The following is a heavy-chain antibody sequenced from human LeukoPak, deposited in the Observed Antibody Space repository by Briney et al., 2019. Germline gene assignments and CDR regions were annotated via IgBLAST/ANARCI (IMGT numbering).Heavy chain of an antibody. V-gene: IGHV3-30*02. CDR1: GFTFSRYG. D-gene: IGHD3-3*01. J-gene: IGHJ6*03. Sequence: PGGSLRLSCAASGFTFSRYGIHWVRQAPGKGLEWVAFIRYDGINKYYADSVKGRFTFSRDNFKNTLYLQMNSLRAEDTAVYYCAKDYGYDFWSGSYYYYYMDVWGKGTTVTVSS. CDR2: IRYDGINK. CDR3: AKDYGYDFWSGSYYYYYMDV.